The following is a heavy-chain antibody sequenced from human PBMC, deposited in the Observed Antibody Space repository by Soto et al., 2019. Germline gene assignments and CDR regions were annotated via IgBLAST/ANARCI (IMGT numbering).Heavy chain of an antibody. D-gene: IGHD2-15*01. Sequence: GGSLRLSCAASGFTFSSYGMHWVRQAPGKGLEWVAVISYDGSNKYYADSVKGRFTISRDNSKNTLYLQMNSLRAEDTAVYYCATQLEAQDISRSGLWGQGTLVSVSS. J-gene: IGHJ4*02. CDR3: ATQLEAQDISRSGL. V-gene: IGHV3-30*03. CDR2: ISYDGSNK. CDR1: GFTFSSYG.